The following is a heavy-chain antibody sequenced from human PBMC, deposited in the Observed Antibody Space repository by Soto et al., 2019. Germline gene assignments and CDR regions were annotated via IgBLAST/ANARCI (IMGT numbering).Heavy chain of an antibody. V-gene: IGHV3-7*04. D-gene: IGHD1-1*01. J-gene: IGHJ5*02. CDR1: GFTFSSYW. CDR2: IKQDGSEK. Sequence: EVQLVESGGGLVQPGGSLRLSCAASGFTFSSYWMSWVRQAPGKGLEWVANIKQDGSEKYYVDSVKGRFTISKENAKNPLYLQMNSLRAEDPGVYYCARAPTTGWFDPWGQGTLVTGSS. CDR3: ARAPTTGWFDP.